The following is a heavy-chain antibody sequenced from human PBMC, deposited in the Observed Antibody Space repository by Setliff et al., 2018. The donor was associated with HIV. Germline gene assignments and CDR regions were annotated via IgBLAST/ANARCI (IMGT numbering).Heavy chain of an antibody. CDR2: IYHSGST. Sequence: SETLSLTCAVSGYSISSGYYWGWIRQPPGKGLEWIGSIYHSGSTYYNPSLKSRVTMSVDTSKNQFSLKLSSVTAADTAVYYCARDTSLSYYDSSGDFDYWGQGTLVTVSS. J-gene: IGHJ4*02. V-gene: IGHV4-38-2*02. CDR1: GYSISSGYY. D-gene: IGHD3-22*01. CDR3: ARDTSLSYYDSSGDFDY.